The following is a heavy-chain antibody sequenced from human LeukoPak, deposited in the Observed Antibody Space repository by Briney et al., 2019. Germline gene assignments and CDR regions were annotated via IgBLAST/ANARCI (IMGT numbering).Heavy chain of an antibody. V-gene: IGHV3-23*01. Sequence: GGSLRLSCEASGVTFSSYVMSWVRQAPGKGPEWVSGISGSGGTTYNADSVKGRFTISTDSSKNTLYLQMNSLRAEDTARYYCARYCGSTSCSSFSSYFGMDVWGLGTTVTVSS. J-gene: IGHJ6*02. CDR1: GVTFSSYV. D-gene: IGHD2-2*01. CDR3: ARYCGSTSCSSFSSYFGMDV. CDR2: ISGSGGTT.